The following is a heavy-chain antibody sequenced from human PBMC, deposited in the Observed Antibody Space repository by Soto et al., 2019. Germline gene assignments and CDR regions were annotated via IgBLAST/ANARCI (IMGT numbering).Heavy chain of an antibody. Sequence: SETLSLTCTVSGGSISSGGYYWSWIRQHPGKGLEWIGYIYYSGSTYYNPSLKSRVTISVDTSKNQFSLKLSSVTAADTAVYYCARGEGPNVDTAMVIGYYYYGMDVWGQGTTVTVSS. V-gene: IGHV4-31*03. CDR1: GGSISSGGYY. CDR3: ARGEGPNVDTAMVIGYYYYGMDV. D-gene: IGHD5-18*01. CDR2: IYYSGST. J-gene: IGHJ6*02.